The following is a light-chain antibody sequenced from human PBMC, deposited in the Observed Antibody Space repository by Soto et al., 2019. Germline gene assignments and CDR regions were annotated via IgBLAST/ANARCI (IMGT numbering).Light chain of an antibody. J-gene: IGKJ5*01. CDR1: ESVDFH. CDR3: QQRSTWPT. Sequence: VLTQSPATLSLSPGKRATLGCRASESVDFHLAWYQQKPGQAPRLLIYDASVRATGTPARFSGSGSGTAFTLTISSLEPEDFALYYCQQRSTWPTFGQGTRLEI. V-gene: IGKV3-11*01. CDR2: DAS.